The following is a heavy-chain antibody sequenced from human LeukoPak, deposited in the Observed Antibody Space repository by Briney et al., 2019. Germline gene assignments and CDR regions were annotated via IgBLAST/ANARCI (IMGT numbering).Heavy chain of an antibody. D-gene: IGHD4-17*01. CDR2: IYYSGST. J-gene: IGHJ4*02. CDR3: ARGGRDYGAPPEDY. V-gene: IGHV4-30-4*01. Sequence: PSETLSLTCTVSGGSISSGDYYWSWIRQPPGKGLEWIGYIYYSGSTHYNPSLKSRVTISVDTSKNQFSLKLSSVTAADTAVYYCARGGRDYGAPPEDYWGQGTLVTVSS. CDR1: GGSISSGDYY.